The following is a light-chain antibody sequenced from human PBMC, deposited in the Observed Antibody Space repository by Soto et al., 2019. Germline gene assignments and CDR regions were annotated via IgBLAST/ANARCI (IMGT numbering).Light chain of an antibody. Sequence: QCALTQPASVSGSPGQSITSCCTGTSSDVGGYNYVSWYQQHPGKAPKFMIYDVSNRPSGVSNRFSGSKSGNTASLTISGLRAEDEADYYCCSYTTSNTRQIVFGTGTKVT. CDR2: DVS. CDR1: SSDVGGYNY. J-gene: IGLJ1*01. V-gene: IGLV2-14*01. CDR3: CSYTTSNTRQIV.